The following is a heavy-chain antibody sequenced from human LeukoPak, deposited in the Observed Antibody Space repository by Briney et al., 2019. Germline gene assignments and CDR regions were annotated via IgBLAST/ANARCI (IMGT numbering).Heavy chain of an antibody. V-gene: IGHV3-23*01. CDR3: ASLGSTPSSSSIDY. CDR1: RFTFSSYA. CDR2: TSGSGGST. J-gene: IGHJ4*02. D-gene: IGHD6-6*01. Sequence: GGSLRLSCAASRFTFSSYAMSWVRQAPGKGLEWVSGTSGSGGSTYYAGSVKGRFTISRDNAKNPLYLQMNSLRAEDTAVYYCASLGSTPSSSSIDYWGQGTLVTVSS.